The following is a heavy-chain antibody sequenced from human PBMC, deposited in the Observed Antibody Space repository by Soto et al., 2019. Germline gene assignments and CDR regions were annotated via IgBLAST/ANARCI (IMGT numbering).Heavy chain of an antibody. J-gene: IGHJ4*02. D-gene: IGHD5-18*01. CDR1: GFTFSSYW. CDR3: GRGGSDSPMAPGY. CDR2: INPDGSAT. V-gene: IGHV3-74*01. Sequence: HPGGSLRLSCAASGFTFSSYWMHWVRQAPGKGLVWVSRINPDGSATNYADSVKGRFTISRDNAKNTLYLQMNSLRAEDTAVFYCGRGGSDSPMAPGYWGQGTLVTAPQ.